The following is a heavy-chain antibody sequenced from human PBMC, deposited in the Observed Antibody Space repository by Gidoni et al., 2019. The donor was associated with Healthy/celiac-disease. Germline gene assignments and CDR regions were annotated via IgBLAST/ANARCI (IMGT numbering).Heavy chain of an antibody. CDR2: ISSSGSTI. CDR1: GFPFSDYY. D-gene: IGHD5-18*01. V-gene: IGHV3-11*01. J-gene: IGHJ6*02. Sequence: QVQLVESGGGLVKPGGSLRLSCAASGFPFSDYYMSWIRQAPGKGLEWVSYISSSGSTIYYADSVKGRFTISRDNAKNSLYLQMNSLRAEDTAVYYCASVMVTIDSVRYYGMDVWGQGTTVTVSS. CDR3: ASVMVTIDSVRYYGMDV.